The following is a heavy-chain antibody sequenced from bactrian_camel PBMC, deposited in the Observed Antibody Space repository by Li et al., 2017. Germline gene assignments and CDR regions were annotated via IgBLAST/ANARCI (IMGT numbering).Heavy chain of an antibody. CDR1: GFTFGTYD. D-gene: IGHD5*01. CDR2: ITSGGGNT. V-gene: IGHV3S31*01. Sequence: VQLVESGGGSVQPGGSLTLSCAASGFTFGTYDMTWVRQAPGKGLEWVSAITSGGGNTYYANSVKGRFTISRDNAKNMLFLQTNSQATEDTAVYYCATTGGKPGQGTQVTVS. J-gene: IGHJ4*01.